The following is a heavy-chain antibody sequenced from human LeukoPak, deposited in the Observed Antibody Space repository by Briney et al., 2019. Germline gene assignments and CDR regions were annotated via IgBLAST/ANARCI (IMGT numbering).Heavy chain of an antibody. CDR1: GGSISSSNW. CDR3: ARAESPSDCGGDCYSLHFLNY. J-gene: IGHJ4*02. CDR2: IYHSGST. V-gene: IGHV4-4*02. Sequence: SETLSLTCAVSGGSISSSNWWSWVRQPPGKGLEWIGEIYHSGSTNYNPSLKSRVTISVDKSKNQFSLKLSSVTAADTAVYYCARAESPSDCGGDCYSLHFLNYWGQGTLVTVSS. D-gene: IGHD2-21*02.